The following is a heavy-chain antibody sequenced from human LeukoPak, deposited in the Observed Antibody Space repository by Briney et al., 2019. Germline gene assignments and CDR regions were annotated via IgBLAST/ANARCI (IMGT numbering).Heavy chain of an antibody. V-gene: IGHV3-30*04. J-gene: IGHJ4*02. D-gene: IGHD6-13*01. CDR2: ISCDGSNK. CDR1: GFTFSSYA. Sequence: GGSLRLSCAASGFTFSSYAMHWVRQAPGKGLEWVAVISCDGSNKYYADSVKGRFTISRDNSKNTLYLQMNSLRAEDTAVYYCARDPAGIAAAVFDYWGQGTLVTVSS. CDR3: ARDPAGIAAAVFDY.